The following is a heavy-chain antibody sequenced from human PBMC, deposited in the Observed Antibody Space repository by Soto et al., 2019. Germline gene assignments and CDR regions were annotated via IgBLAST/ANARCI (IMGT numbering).Heavy chain of an antibody. CDR2: IKSQTDGGTT. Sequence: EVQLVESGGGLVKPGGFLRLSCAASGFSFRNAWMSWVRQAPGKGLEWVGRIKSQTDGGTTDYAAPVKGRFTISRDDSKNTLYLQMNSLKTEHTAVYYCTTSTGRGWYASDYWGQGTLVAVSS. J-gene: IGHJ4*02. CDR3: TTSTGRGWYASDY. V-gene: IGHV3-15*01. CDR1: GFSFRNAW. D-gene: IGHD6-19*01.